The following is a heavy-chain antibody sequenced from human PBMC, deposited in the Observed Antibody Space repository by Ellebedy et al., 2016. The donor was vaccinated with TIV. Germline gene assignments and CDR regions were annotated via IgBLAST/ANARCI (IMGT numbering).Heavy chain of an antibody. D-gene: IGHD2-2*02. CDR2: IIPIFGAG. CDR1: GCNFSNYA. CDR3: ARQGGPTIPHASDI. V-gene: IGHV1-69*13. J-gene: IGHJ3*02. Sequence: AASVKVSCKASGCNFSNYAINWVRQAPGQGLEWMGGIIPIFGAGHDAQKFQDRVTITADDATSTADMELRSLRSEDTAVYYCARQGGPTIPHASDIWGHGTMVTVSS.